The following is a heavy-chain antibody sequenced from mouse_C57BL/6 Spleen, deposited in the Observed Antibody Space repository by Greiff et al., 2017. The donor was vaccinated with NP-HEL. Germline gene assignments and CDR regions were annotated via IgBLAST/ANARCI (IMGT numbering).Heavy chain of an antibody. V-gene: IGHV5-6*01. CDR1: GFTFSSYG. CDR3: ARHEHYFDY. CDR2: ISSGGSYT. J-gene: IGHJ2*01. Sequence: EVMLVESGGDLVKPGGSLKLSCAASGFTFSSYGMSWVRQTPDKRLEWVATISSGGSYTYYPDSVKGRFTISRDNAKNTLYLQMSSLKSEDTAMYYCARHEHYFDYWGQGTTLTVSS.